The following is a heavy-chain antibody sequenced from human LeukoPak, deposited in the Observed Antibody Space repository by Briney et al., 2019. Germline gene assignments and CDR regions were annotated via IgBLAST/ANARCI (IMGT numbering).Heavy chain of an antibody. Sequence: SETLSLTCTVSGGSISSYYWSWIRQPAGKGLEWIGRIYTSGSTNYNPSLKSRVTMSVDTSKNQFSLKLSSVTAADTAVYYCARNLKYYDILTGYYSHDAFDIWGQGTMVTVSS. CDR2: IYTSGST. CDR3: ARNLKYYDILTGYYSHDAFDI. D-gene: IGHD3-9*01. V-gene: IGHV4-4*07. CDR1: GGSISSYY. J-gene: IGHJ3*02.